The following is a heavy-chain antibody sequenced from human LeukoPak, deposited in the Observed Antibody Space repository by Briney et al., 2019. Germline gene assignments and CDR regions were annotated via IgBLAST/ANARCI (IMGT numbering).Heavy chain of an antibody. Sequence: ASVKVSCKTSGYIFTGHYIHWVRQAPGQGLEWMGWINPNSGETHYVQKFQGWVTMTSDTSINTAYLELYRLRFDDTAFYYCTRDFSYSGCEAPFDNWGQGTLVTVSS. CDR3: TRDFSYSGCEAPFDN. CDR1: GYIFTGHY. D-gene: IGHD3-22*01. CDR2: INPNSGET. J-gene: IGHJ4*02. V-gene: IGHV1-2*04.